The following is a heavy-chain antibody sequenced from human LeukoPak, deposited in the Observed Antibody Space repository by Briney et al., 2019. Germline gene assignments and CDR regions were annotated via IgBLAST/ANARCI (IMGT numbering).Heavy chain of an antibody. V-gene: IGHV4-31*02. CDR3: ARNLWGSDVFDI. J-gene: IGHJ3*02. D-gene: IGHD3-16*01. CDR1: GGSISNGGHY. Sequence: SKTLSLTCIVSGGSISNGGHYWSWIRQHPGKGLEWIGYIYYSGSTYYNPSLKSRVTISLDTSKNQFSLKLSSVIAADTAVYYCARNLWGSDVFDIWGQGTMVTVSS. CDR2: IYYSGST.